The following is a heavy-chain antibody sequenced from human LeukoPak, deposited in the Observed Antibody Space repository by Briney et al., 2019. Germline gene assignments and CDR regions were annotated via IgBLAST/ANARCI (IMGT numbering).Heavy chain of an antibody. Sequence: SXXLSLTCTVSGGSISSYYWSWIRQPPGKGLECIGYIYSSASTNYNPSLKSRVTISVDTSKNQFSLKLSSVTAADTAVYYCARGGWQLVPFDYWGQGTLVTVSS. CDR2: IYSSAST. CDR1: GGSISSYY. J-gene: IGHJ4*02. D-gene: IGHD6-6*01. V-gene: IGHV4-59*01. CDR3: ARGGWQLVPFDY.